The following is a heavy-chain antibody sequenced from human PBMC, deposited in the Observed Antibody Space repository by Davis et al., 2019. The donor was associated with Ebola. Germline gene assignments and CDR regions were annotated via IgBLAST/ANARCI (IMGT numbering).Heavy chain of an antibody. J-gene: IGHJ4*02. CDR3: TGSGAIDY. V-gene: IGHV3-73*01. CDR2: IRSKANSYAT. D-gene: IGHD3-3*01. Sequence: GGSLRLSCAASGFTFSSYAMSWVRQASGKGLEWVGRIRSKANSYATAYAASVKGRFTISRDDSKNTAYLQMNSLKTEDTAVYYCTGSGAIDYWGQGTLVTVSS. CDR1: GFTFSSYA.